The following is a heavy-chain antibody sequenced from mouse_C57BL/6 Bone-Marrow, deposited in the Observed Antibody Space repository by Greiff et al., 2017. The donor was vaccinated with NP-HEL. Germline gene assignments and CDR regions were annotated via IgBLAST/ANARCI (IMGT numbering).Heavy chain of an antibody. CDR1: GYTFTSYW. V-gene: IGHV1-50*01. D-gene: IGHD1-1*01. CDR2: IDPSDSYT. Sequence: QVQLQQPGAELVKPGASVKLSCKASGYTFTSYWMQWVKQRPGQGLEWIGEIDPSDSYTNYNQKFKGKATLTVDTSSSTAYMQLSSLTSEDSAVYDCARKTTVVADYWGQGTTLTVSS. CDR3: ARKTTVVADY. J-gene: IGHJ2*01.